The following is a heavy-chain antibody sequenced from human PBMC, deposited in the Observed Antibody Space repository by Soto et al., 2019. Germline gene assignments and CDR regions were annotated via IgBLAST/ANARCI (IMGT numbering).Heavy chain of an antibody. V-gene: IGHV4-38-2*01. CDR3: ARGGSGYDSGHWFDP. CDR2: IYHSGST. Sequence: PSETLSLTCAVSGYSISSGYYWGWIRQPPGEGLEWIGSIYHSGSTYYNPSLKSRVTISVDTSKNQFSLKLSSVTAADTAVYYCARGGSGYDSGHWFDPWGQGTLVTVSS. J-gene: IGHJ5*01. D-gene: IGHD5-12*01. CDR1: GYSISSGYY.